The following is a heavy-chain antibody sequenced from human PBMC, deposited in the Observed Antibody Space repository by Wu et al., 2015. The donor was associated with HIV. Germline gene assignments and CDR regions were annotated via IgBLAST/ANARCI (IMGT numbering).Heavy chain of an antibody. CDR3: ARERGYGDYGQDALDI. Sequence: QVQLVQSGAEVKKSGSAVKVSCKASGGTFSGLAINWVRQAPGQGLEWMGAIISILGTPKYAQKFQDRVIITADESTNTAYMEVRGLRSEDTAVYYCARERGYGDYGQDALDIWGRGDNGHRL. J-gene: IGHJ3*02. V-gene: IGHV1-69*11. D-gene: IGHD4-17*01. CDR2: IISILGTP. CDR1: GGTFSGLA.